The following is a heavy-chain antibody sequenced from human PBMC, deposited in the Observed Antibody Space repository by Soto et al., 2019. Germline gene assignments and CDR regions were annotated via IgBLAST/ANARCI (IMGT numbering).Heavy chain of an antibody. J-gene: IGHJ4*02. Sequence: SETLSLTCAVSGDSISSDKWWSWVRQPPGKGLEWIGEVHHSGNSNYNPSLKSRVIISVDKSKNQFSLKLSSVTDADTAVYYCARGERQQQRDYWGQGTLVTVS. V-gene: IGHV4-4*02. CDR1: GDSISSDKW. D-gene: IGHD6-13*01. CDR3: ARGERQQQRDY. CDR2: VHHSGNS.